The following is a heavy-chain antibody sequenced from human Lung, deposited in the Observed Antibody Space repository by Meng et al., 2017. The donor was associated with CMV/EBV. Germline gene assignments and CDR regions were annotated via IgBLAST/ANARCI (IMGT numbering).Heavy chain of an antibody. CDR3: ARGYYESRRGIDY. CDR2: INWNGGST. D-gene: IGHD3-22*01. J-gene: IGHJ4*02. CDR1: GFTFDDYD. Sequence: GEXXKISCAASGFTFDDYDMSWVRQAPGKGLEWVSGINWNGGSTGYADSVKGRFTISRDNAKNSLYLQMNSLRAEDTALYHCARGYYESRRGIDYWDQGTLVTVSS. V-gene: IGHV3-20*01.